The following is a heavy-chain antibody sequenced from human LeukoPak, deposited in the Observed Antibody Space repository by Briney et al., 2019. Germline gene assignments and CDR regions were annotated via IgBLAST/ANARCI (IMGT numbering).Heavy chain of an antibody. Sequence: SETLSLTCTVSGGSVSSGSYHWSWLRQPPGKGLEWIGYTHYSGNTYYNPSLKSRVTISLDTSKKPFSLWLRSVTAADTAVYCCARVRGDYVNLFDPWGQGTLVIVSS. D-gene: IGHD4-17*01. J-gene: IGHJ5*02. CDR2: THYSGNT. CDR3: ARVRGDYVNLFDP. CDR1: GGSVSSGSYH. V-gene: IGHV4-61*01.